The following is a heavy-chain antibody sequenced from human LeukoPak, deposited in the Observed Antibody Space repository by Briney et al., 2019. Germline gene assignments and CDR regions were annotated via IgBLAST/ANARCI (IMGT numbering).Heavy chain of an antibody. J-gene: IGHJ4*02. CDR2: ISSNGDST. D-gene: IGHD3-16*01. V-gene: IGHV3-64D*09. CDR1: GFSFSSYA. CDR3: VKDRYVDD. Sequence: PGGSLRLSCSVSGFSFSSYAMHWARQAPGKGLEYLSSISSNGDSTYYADSVKCRFTISRDNSKNTLFLQMSSLRAEDTAVYYCVKDRYVDDWGQGTLVTVSS.